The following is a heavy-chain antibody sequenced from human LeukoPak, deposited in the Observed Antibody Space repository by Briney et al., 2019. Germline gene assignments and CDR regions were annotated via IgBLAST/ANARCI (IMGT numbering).Heavy chain of an antibody. CDR1: GFTVSSNY. J-gene: IGHJ4*02. CDR2: IYSGGST. CDR3: ARGVHGNLSLAY. Sequence: GGSLRLSCAASGFTVSSNYMSWVRQAPGKGLEWVSVIYSGGSTYYADSVKGRFTISRDNSKNTLYLQMNSLRAEDTAVYYCARGVHGNLSLAYWGQGTLVTVSS. V-gene: IGHV3-53*01. D-gene: IGHD1-14*01.